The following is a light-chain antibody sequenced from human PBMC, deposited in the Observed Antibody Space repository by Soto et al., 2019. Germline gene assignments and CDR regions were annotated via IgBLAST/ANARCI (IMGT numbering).Light chain of an antibody. J-gene: IGKJ4*01. V-gene: IGKV2-28*01. CDR3: MQALQTPLT. Sequence: EIVMTQPPLSLPVTPGEPASISCRSSQSLLHSNGYNYLDWYLQKPGQSPQLLIYLGSNRASGVPDRFSGSGSGTDFTLKISRVEAEDVGVYYCMQALQTPLTFGGGTKAAIK. CDR2: LGS. CDR1: QSLLHSNGYNY.